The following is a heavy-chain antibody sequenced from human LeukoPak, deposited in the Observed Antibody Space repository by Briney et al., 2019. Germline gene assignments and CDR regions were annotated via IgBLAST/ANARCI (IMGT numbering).Heavy chain of an antibody. V-gene: IGHV4-34*01. Sequence: SETLSLTCGVYGGSFSNYYWSCIRQSPGKGLEWIGEINHSGSTNYNPSLKSRVTMSVDTSKNRFSLKLSSVTAADTAVYYCHLVRGGGYFDYWGLGTLVTVSS. CDR2: INHSGST. J-gene: IGHJ4*02. D-gene: IGHD3-10*01. CDR3: HLVRGGGYFDY. CDR1: GGSFSNYY.